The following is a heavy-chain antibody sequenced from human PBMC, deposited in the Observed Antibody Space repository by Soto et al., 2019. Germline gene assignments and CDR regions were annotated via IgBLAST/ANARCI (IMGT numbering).Heavy chain of an antibody. D-gene: IGHD6-13*01. J-gene: IGHJ5*02. CDR1: GYTFTGYD. CDR2: MNPNSGNT. Sequence: ASVKVSCKASGYTFTGYDINWVRQATGQGLEWIGWMNPNSGNTGYAQKFQGRVTMTRNTSISTAYMELSSLRSEDTAVYYCARGGIAAAGRRFDPWGQGTLVTVSS. CDR3: ARGGIAAAGRRFDP. V-gene: IGHV1-8*01.